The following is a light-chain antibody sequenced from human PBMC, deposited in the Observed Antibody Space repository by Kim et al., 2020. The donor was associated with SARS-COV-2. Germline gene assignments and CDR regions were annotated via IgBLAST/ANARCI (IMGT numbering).Light chain of an antibody. V-gene: IGLV3-1*01. J-gene: IGLJ3*02. CDR2: QDS. CDR3: QAWDSSNWV. Sequence: SYELTQPPSVSVSPGQTASITCSGDKLGDKYACWYQQKPGQSPVLVIYQDSKRPSGIPERFSRSNSGNTATLTISGTQAMDEADYYCQAWDSSNWVFGGGTQLTVL. CDR1: KLGDKY.